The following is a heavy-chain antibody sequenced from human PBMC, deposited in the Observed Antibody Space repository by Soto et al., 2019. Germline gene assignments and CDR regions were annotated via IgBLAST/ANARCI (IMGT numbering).Heavy chain of an antibody. CDR3: ARGYCSSTSCYMWDNWVDP. Sequence: QVQLQESGPGLVKPSETPSLTCTVSGGSISSYYWSWIRQPPGKGLEWMGYIYYSGRTNYNPSLKSRVTISVDTSKNQFSLKLSSVTAADTAVYYCARGYCSSTSCYMWDNWVDPWGQGTLVTVSS. V-gene: IGHV4-59*01. CDR1: GGSISSYY. J-gene: IGHJ5*02. CDR2: IYYSGRT. D-gene: IGHD2-2*02.